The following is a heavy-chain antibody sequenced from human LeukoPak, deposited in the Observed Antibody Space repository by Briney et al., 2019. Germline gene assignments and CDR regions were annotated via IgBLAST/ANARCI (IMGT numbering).Heavy chain of an antibody. Sequence: ASVKVSCKASGYTFTDYYMHWVRQAPGQGLEWMGRINPNNGATNYAQKPQGRVTITGDTSISTAYMELSSLRSDDTAVYYCTRESGSYHGNDYWGQGTLVTVSS. J-gene: IGHJ4*02. CDR3: TRESGSYHGNDY. CDR1: GYTFTDYY. V-gene: IGHV1-2*06. D-gene: IGHD1-26*01. CDR2: INPNNGAT.